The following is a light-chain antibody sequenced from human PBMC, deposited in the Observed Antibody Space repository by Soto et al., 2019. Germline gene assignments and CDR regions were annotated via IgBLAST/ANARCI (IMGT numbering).Light chain of an antibody. CDR2: DSS. V-gene: IGKV3-11*01. CDR3: QQRSNWPIT. Sequence: EIVMTQSPATLSVSPGERSTLSCRASQSVSTNLAWYQQKPGQXPRXXIYDSSNRATGIPARFSGSGSGTDLTITISSLEPEDFEVYYCQQRSNWPITFGQGTRLDIK. CDR1: QSVSTN. J-gene: IGKJ5*01.